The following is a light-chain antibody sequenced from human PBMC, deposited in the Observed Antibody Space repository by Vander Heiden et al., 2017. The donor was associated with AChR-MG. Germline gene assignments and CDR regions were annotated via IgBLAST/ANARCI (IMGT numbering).Light chain of an antibody. V-gene: IGKV3-15*01. Sequence: EIVMTQSPVTLSVSPGERATLSCRASQTVSSNLAWYQQKPGQAPRLVIYGASTRATDIPARFSGSGSGTEFTLTISSLQSEDFAVYYCQQYNNWPLTFGGGTEVEI. CDR1: QTVSSN. J-gene: IGKJ4*01. CDR3: QQYNNWPLT. CDR2: GAS.